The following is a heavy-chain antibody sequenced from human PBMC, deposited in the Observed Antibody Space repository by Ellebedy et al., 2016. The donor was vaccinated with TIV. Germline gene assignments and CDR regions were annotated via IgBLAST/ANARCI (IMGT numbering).Heavy chain of an antibody. J-gene: IGHJ1*01. CDR3: ARDRDGSSSSDFQH. D-gene: IGHD6-6*01. V-gene: IGHV1-18*04. CDR1: GYTFTTYG. Sequence: AASVKVSCKASGYTFTTYGITWVRQAPGQGPEWMGWIGTYEGNTKYAQKLQGRVTMTRDTSTGTAYMELRSLRSDDTAVYYCARDRDGSSSSDFQHWGPGTLVTVSS. CDR2: IGTYEGNT.